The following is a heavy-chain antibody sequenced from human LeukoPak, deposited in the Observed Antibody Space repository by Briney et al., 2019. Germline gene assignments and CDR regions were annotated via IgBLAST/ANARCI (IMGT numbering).Heavy chain of an antibody. D-gene: IGHD3-10*01. V-gene: IGHV4-31*03. CDR1: GGSISSGGYY. Sequence: PSETLPLTCTVSGGSISSGGYYWSWIRQHPGKGLEWIGYIYYSGSTYYNPSLKSRVTISVDTSKNQFSLKLSSVTAADTAVYYCARITMVRGVIIGTFDYWGQGTLVTVSS. CDR2: IYYSGST. J-gene: IGHJ4*02. CDR3: ARITMVRGVIIGTFDY.